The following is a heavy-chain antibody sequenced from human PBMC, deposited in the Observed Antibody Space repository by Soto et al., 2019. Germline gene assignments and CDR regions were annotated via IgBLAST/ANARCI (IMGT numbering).Heavy chain of an antibody. CDR2: ISSSSSTI. CDR3: ARDITRDELGDAFDI. J-gene: IGHJ3*02. CDR1: GFTFSSYS. V-gene: IGHV3-48*02. D-gene: IGHD7-27*01. Sequence: GGSLRLSCAASGFTFSSYSMNWVRQAPGKWLEWVSYISSSSSTIYYADSVKGRFTISRDNAKNSLYLQMNSLRDEDTAVYYCARDITRDELGDAFDIWGQGTMVTVSS.